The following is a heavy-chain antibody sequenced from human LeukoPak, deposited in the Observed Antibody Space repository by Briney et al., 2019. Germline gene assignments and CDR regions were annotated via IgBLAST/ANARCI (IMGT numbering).Heavy chain of an antibody. CDR3: ARVDVAVAGTIDY. CDR1: GFTFSDSY. J-gene: IGHJ4*02. Sequence: PGGSLRLSCAASGFTFSDSYMNWFRQAPGKGLEWVSYISSSGSTIYYADSVKGRFTISRDNAKNSLYLQMNSLRAEDTAVYYCARVDVAVAGTIDYWGQGTLVTVSS. V-gene: IGHV3-11*01. CDR2: ISSSGSTI. D-gene: IGHD6-19*01.